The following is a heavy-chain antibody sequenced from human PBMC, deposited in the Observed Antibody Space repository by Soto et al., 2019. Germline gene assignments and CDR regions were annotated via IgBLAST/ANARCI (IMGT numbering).Heavy chain of an antibody. CDR1: GGSISSYY. J-gene: IGHJ6*02. D-gene: IGHD6-19*01. Sequence: SETLSLTCTVSGGSISSYYWSWIRQPAGKGLEWIGRIYTSGSTNYNPSLKSRVTMSVDTSKNQFSLKLSSVTAADTAVYYCARGYSSGWYSYYYYGMDVWGQGPTVPVSS. CDR2: IYTSGST. V-gene: IGHV4-4*07. CDR3: ARGYSSGWYSYYYYGMDV.